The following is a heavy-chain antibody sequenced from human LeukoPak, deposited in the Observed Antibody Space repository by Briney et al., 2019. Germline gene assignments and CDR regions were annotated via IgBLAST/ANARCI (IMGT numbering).Heavy chain of an antibody. V-gene: IGHV3-23*01. Sequence: GGSLRLSCAASGFTFSSYAMSWVRQAPGKGLEWVSAISGSGGSTYYADSVKGRFTISRDNSKNTLYLQMNSLRAEDTAVYYCAKDRNILTDYDPRWFDPWGQGTLVTVSS. CDR1: GFTFSSYA. J-gene: IGHJ5*02. CDR3: AKDRNILTDYDPRWFDP. D-gene: IGHD3-9*01. CDR2: ISGSGGST.